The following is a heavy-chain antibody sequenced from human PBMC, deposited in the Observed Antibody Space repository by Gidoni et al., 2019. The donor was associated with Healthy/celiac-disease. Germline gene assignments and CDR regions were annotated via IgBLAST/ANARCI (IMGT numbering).Heavy chain of an antibody. J-gene: IGHJ4*02. CDR1: GFTFGDYA. D-gene: IGHD1-26*01. CDR2: IRSKAYGVTT. CDR3: TRARGGGLLRLGY. V-gene: IGHV3-49*05. Sequence: EVQLVESGGGLVKPGRSLRLPCTASGFTFGDYAMSWFRQAPGKGLEWVGFIRSKAYGVTTEYAASVKGRFTISRDDSKSIAYLQMNSLKTEDTAVYYCTRARGGGLLRLGYWGQGTLVTVSS.